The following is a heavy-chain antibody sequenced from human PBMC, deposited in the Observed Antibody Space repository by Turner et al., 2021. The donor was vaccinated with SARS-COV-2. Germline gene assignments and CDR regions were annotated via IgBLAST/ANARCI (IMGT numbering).Heavy chain of an antibody. V-gene: IGHV3-33*01. D-gene: IGHD5-12*01. Sequence: QVRLLESGGGWVRPGGSLRLPWPASGFTFGSYGMHRVRQGPGKGLGGVGVIWYDGRNKYLAESVKGRFTNPRDKSKNPAYLQMNSLRAEDTAVYYCARDGGYSGYAYFDYWGQGTLVTVSS. CDR1: GFTFGSYG. J-gene: IGHJ4*02. CDR3: ARDGGYSGYAYFDY. CDR2: IWYDGRNK.